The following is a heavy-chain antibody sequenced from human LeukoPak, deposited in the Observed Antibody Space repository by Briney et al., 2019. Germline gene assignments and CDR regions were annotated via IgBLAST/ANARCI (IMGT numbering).Heavy chain of an antibody. CDR1: GFTFSRYW. V-gene: IGHV3-7*01. Sequence: PGGSLRLSCAASGFTFSRYWMSWVRQAPGKGLEWVANIKQDGSETYYVDSVKGRFTISRDNAKNLLYLEMNSLRAEDTALYYCARVDGSSSCPDYWGEGTLGTVS. CDR2: IKQDGSET. D-gene: IGHD6-13*01. J-gene: IGHJ4*02. CDR3: ARVDGSSSCPDY.